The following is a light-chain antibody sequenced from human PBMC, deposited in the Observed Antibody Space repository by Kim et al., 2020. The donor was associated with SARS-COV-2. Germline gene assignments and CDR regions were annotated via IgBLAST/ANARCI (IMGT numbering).Light chain of an antibody. CDR2: DAS. CDR3: QQRTSWPTVT. J-gene: IGKJ4*01. Sequence: EIVLTQSPATLSLSPGERATLSCRASQGISSYLAWYQQKPGQAPRLLIYDASNRATGIPARFSGSGSGTDFTLTISSLEPEDFAVYYCQQRTSWPTVTFGEGTKLEI. CDR1: QGISSY. V-gene: IGKV3-11*01.